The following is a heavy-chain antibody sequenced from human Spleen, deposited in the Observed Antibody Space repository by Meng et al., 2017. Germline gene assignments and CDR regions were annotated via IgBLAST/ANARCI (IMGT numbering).Heavy chain of an antibody. CDR1: GYNFPDYY. CDR2: IDPKSGDT. J-gene: IGHJ4*02. Sequence: QVQLGQSWAEVETPWASVKVACKPSGYNFPDYYIHWVRRAPGQGLEWMGRIDPKSGDTHYAQKFQGRVTMTGDTSIGTAYMELRGLTSDDTAMYYCARDEDISAAGKLFGDYWGQGTLVTVSS. D-gene: IGHD6-13*01. CDR3: ARDEDISAAGKLFGDY. V-gene: IGHV1-2*06.